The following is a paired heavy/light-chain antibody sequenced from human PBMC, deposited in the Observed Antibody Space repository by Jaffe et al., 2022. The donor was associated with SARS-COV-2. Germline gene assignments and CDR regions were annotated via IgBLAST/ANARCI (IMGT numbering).Heavy chain of an antibody. V-gene: IGHV3-23*04. D-gene: IGHD3-10*01. CDR1: GFTFSNYA. CDR3: AKEGDYYRSGNFNDY. CDR2: ISGSGGGA. J-gene: IGHJ4*02. Sequence: QVVESGGGLVQPGGSLRLSCAASGFTFSNYAMSWVRQAPGKGLEWVSTISGSGGGAYYADSVKGRFTISRDNSKNTVFLQMNSLRAEDTAVYHCAKEGDYYRSGNFNDYWGQGTLVTVSS.
Light chain of an antibody. Sequence: EIVMTQSPTTLSVSPGERATLSCRASQSVSSNLAWYQQKPGQAPRLLIYGASTRATGIPARFSGSGSGTEFTLTISSLQSEDFAVYYCQQYNNWPPTFGQGTKVEIK. V-gene: IGKV3-15*01. J-gene: IGKJ1*01. CDR1: QSVSSN. CDR2: GAS. CDR3: QQYNNWPPT.